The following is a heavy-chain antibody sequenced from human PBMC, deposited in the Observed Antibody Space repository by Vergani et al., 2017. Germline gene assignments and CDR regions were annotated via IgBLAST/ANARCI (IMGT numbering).Heavy chain of an antibody. Sequence: QVQLVESGGGLVKPGGSLRLSCAASGFTFSDYYMSWIRQAPGKGLEWVSYISSSCSTIYYADSVKGRFTISRDNAKNSLYLQMNSLRAEDTAVYYCARGSSYYDFWGGYYTLGDFDYWGQGTLVTVSS. CDR1: GFTFSDYY. J-gene: IGHJ4*02. CDR2: ISSSCSTI. D-gene: IGHD3-3*01. V-gene: IGHV3-11*01. CDR3: ARGSSYYDFWGGYYTLGDFDY.